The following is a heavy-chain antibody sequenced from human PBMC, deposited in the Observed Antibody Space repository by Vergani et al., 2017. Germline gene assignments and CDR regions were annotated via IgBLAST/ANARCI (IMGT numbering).Heavy chain of an antibody. D-gene: IGHD1-26*01. CDR2: ISSSRSYI. V-gene: IGHV3-21*01. CDR1: GFTFSSYS. J-gene: IGHJ4*02. CDR3: AISEYSGSYRGGY. Sequence: EVQLVESGGGLVKPGGSLRLSCAASGFTFSSYSMNGVRQAPGKGLEWVSSISSSRSYIYYADSVKGRFTISRDNSTNSLYLQMNSLRAEDAAVYYCAISEYSGSYRGGYWGQGTLVTVSS.